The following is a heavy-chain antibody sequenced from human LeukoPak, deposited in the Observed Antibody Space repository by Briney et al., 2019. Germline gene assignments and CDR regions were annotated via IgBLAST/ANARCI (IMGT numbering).Heavy chain of an antibody. V-gene: IGHV3-9*01. CDR2: ISWNSGSI. D-gene: IGHD6-13*01. Sequence: GGSLRLSCAASGFTFDDYAMHWVRQAPGKGLEWVSGISWNSGSIGYADSVKGRFTISRDNAKNSLYLQMNSLRAEDTALYYCAKDLYGSSWSSDYWGQGTLVTVSS. CDR1: GFTFDDYA. CDR3: AKDLYGSSWSSDY. J-gene: IGHJ4*02.